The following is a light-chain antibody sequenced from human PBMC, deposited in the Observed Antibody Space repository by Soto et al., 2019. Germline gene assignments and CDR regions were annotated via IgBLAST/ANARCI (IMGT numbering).Light chain of an antibody. Sequence: EIVMTQSPATLSVSPGERATLSCRASQSVSSNLAWYQQKPGQAPRLLIYDASTGATGISVRFSGSGSGTEFTLTISSLQSEDFAVYYCQQYNNWPMYTFGQGTKLEIK. V-gene: IGKV3-15*01. J-gene: IGKJ2*01. CDR2: DAS. CDR1: QSVSSN. CDR3: QQYNNWPMYT.